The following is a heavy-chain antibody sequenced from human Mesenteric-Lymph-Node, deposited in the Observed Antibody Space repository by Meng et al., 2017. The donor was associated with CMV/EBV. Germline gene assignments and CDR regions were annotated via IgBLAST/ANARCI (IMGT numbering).Heavy chain of an antibody. V-gene: IGHV5-51*01. D-gene: IGHD2-2*01. CDR2: IYPGDSDT. Sequence: KVSCKGSGYSFTSYWIGWVRQMPGKGLEWMGIIYPGDSDTRYSPSFQGQVTISADKSISTAYLQWSSLEASDTAMYYCAIPSNTSWQWGFDYWGQGTLVTVSS. CDR3: AIPSNTSWQWGFDY. J-gene: IGHJ4*02. CDR1: GYSFTSYW.